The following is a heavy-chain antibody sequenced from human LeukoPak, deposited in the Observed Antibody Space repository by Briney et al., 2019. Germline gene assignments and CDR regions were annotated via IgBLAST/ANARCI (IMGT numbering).Heavy chain of an antibody. CDR3: TQSNY. Sequence: GGSLRLSCAASGFTFSGSPILWVRQASGKGLEWVGRIRSKADNYATAYAASVQGRCTISRDDSKNPAYLQLNSLKTGDTAVYYCTQSNYWGQGALVTVSS. V-gene: IGHV3-73*01. CDR1: GFTFSGSP. J-gene: IGHJ4*02. CDR2: IRSKADNYAT.